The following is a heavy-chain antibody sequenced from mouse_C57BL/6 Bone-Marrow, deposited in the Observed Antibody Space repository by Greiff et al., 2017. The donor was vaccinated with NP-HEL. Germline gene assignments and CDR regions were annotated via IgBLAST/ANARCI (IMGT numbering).Heavy chain of an antibody. V-gene: IGHV15-2*01. CDR3: ARGYGSSSVYFDY. CDR2: ILPSIGRT. J-gene: IGHJ2*01. D-gene: IGHD1-1*01. CDR1: DSEVFPIAY. Sequence: VQLQQSGSELRSPGSSVKLSCKDFDSEVFPIAYMSWVRQKPGHGFEWIGGILPSIGRTIYGEKFEDKATLDADTLSNTAYLELNSLTSEDSAIYYCARGYGSSSVYFDYWGQGTTLTVSS.